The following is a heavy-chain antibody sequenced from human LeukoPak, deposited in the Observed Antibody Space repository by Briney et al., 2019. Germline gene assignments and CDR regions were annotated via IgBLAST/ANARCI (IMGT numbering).Heavy chain of an antibody. CDR2: INPSGGST. D-gene: IGHD3-3*01. CDR3: ARDRLHYDFWSGYSRPNWFDP. CDR1: GYTFTSYY. J-gene: IGHJ5*02. V-gene: IGHV1-46*01. Sequence: ASVKVSCKASGYTFTSYYMHWVRQAPGQGLEWMGIINPSGGSTSYAQKFQGRVTMTRDTSTSTVYMELSSLRSEDTAVYYCARDRLHYDFWSGYSRPNWFDPWGQGTLVTVSS.